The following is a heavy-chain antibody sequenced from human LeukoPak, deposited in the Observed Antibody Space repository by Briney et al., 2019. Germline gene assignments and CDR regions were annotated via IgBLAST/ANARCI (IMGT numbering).Heavy chain of an antibody. CDR1: GFTFSSYG. CDR3: AKGVDSSGWGVGY. J-gene: IGHJ4*02. Sequence: VGSLRLSCAASGFTFSSYGMHWVRQAPGKGLEWVAVISYDGSNKYYADSVKGRLTISRDNSKNTLYLQMNSLRAEDTAVYYCAKGVDSSGWGVGYWGQGTLVTVSS. V-gene: IGHV3-30*18. CDR2: ISYDGSNK. D-gene: IGHD6-19*01.